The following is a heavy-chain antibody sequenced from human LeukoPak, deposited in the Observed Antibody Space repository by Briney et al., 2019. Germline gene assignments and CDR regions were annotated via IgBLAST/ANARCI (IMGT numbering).Heavy chain of an antibody. D-gene: IGHD3-10*01. J-gene: IGHJ4*02. CDR2: IYYSGST. CDR3: ARDKAYGSGSFDY. CDR1: GGSISSYY. V-gene: IGHV4-59*01. Sequence: PSETLSLTCTVSGGSISSYYWSWIRQPPRKGLEWIGYIYYSGSTNYNPSLKSRVNISVDTSKNQFSLKLSSVTAADTAVYYCARDKAYGSGSFDYWGQGTLVTVPS.